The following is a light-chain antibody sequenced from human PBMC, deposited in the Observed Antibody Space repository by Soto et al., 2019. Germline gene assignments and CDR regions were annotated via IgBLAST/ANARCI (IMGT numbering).Light chain of an antibody. Sequence: DIQMTQSPSSLSAFVGDRVTITCRASQSISTYLNWYEQKPGKAPKLLIYAASSLQSGVPSRFSGSGSGTDFTLTISSLQLEDFATYYCQQSSSTPTTFGQGTRLEIK. CDR3: QQSSSTPTT. CDR2: AAS. CDR1: QSISTY. J-gene: IGKJ5*01. V-gene: IGKV1-39*01.